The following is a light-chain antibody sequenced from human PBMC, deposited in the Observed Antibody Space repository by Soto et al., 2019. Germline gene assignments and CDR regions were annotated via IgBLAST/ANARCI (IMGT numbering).Light chain of an antibody. CDR2: DVS. Sequence: QSALTQPRSVSGSPGQSVTISCTGTSSDVGGYNYVSWYQQHPGKAPKLMIYDVSKRLSGVPDRFSGSKSGNTASLTISGLQAEDEADYYCCSYAGSYTFDVFGXGTKLTVL. J-gene: IGLJ2*01. CDR3: CSYAGSYTFDV. CDR1: SSDVGGYNY. V-gene: IGLV2-11*01.